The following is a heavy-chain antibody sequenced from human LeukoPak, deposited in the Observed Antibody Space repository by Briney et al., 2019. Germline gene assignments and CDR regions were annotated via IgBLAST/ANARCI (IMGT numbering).Heavy chain of an antibody. V-gene: IGHV3-11*01. Sequence: GGSLRLSCAASGFTFSDYYMSWIRQAPEKGLEWVSYISSSGSTIYYADSVKGRFTISRDNAKNSLYLQMNSLRAEDTAVYYCARFVARFSGHISHWGQGTLVTVSS. J-gene: IGHJ4*02. CDR1: GFTFSDYY. CDR3: ARFVARFSGHISH. D-gene: IGHD2-21*01. CDR2: ISSSGSTI.